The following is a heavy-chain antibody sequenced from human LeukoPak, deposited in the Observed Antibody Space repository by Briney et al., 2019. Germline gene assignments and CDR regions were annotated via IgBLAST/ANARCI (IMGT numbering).Heavy chain of an antibody. V-gene: IGHV1-18*01. Sequence: GASVKVSCKASGYRFTSYGITWVRQAPGQGLEWMGWISAYNGNTNYALKVQGRVTLTTDTSTSTAYMELRSLRSDDTAVYYCAREGYCSGGICYSTMNWFDPWGQGTLVTVSS. J-gene: IGHJ5*02. CDR1: GYRFTSYG. CDR2: ISAYNGNT. D-gene: IGHD2-15*01. CDR3: AREGYCSGGICYSTMNWFDP.